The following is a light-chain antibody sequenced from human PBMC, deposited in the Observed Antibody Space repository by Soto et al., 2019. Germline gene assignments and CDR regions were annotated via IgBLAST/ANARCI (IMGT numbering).Light chain of an antibody. V-gene: IGKV1-33*01. Sequence: DIEMTQSPSSLSASVGDRVSLTCRASQHITNYLNWYLQKPGKAPTLLIYDASNLETGVPSRFSGSGSGTDFTLTIRSLQPEDVGTFYCQQYDSFPYTFGQGTRLEMK. CDR1: QHITNY. CDR3: QQYDSFPYT. CDR2: DAS. J-gene: IGKJ2*01.